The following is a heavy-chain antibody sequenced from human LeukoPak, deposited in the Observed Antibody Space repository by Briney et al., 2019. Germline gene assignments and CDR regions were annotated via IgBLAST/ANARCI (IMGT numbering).Heavy chain of an antibody. V-gene: IGHV3-69-1*02. Sequence: GGSLRLSCSASGFTFSDYDMNWVRQAPGKGLEWVSPINGLSTHIYYGDSVKGRFSISRDNAKNSVYLQMNSLGVEDTAIYYCGRAFPPLRTSSAGDLWGQGILVTVSS. CDR2: INGLSTHI. D-gene: IGHD3-16*01. CDR1: GFTFSDYD. J-gene: IGHJ4*02. CDR3: GRAFPPLRTSSAGDL.